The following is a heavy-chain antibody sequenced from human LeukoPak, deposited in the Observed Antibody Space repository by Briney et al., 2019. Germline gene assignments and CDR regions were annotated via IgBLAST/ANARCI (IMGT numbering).Heavy chain of an antibody. Sequence: GASVKVSCKASRYTLTGYYMHWVRQAPGQRLKCMGRINPNIVGTNHAQKLHGRVTMTRDTSISTGYMELSRLRSDDTAVYYCARDCHREYSSGWFRRPGVNAFDIWGQGTMVTVSS. D-gene: IGHD6-19*01. CDR2: INPNIVGT. J-gene: IGHJ3*02. CDR1: RYTLTGYY. V-gene: IGHV1-2*06. CDR3: ARDCHREYSSGWFRRPGVNAFDI.